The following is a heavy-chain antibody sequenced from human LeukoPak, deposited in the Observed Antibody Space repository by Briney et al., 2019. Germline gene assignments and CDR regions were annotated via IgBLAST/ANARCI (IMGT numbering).Heavy chain of an antibody. CDR2: ISAYNGNS. V-gene: IGHV1-18*01. J-gene: IGHJ4*02. D-gene: IGHD6-13*01. CDR3: AREQQLIRGDY. Sequence: ASVKVSCKASGYTFTSYSINWVRQAPGQGLEWMGWISAYNGNSHYTQKFQGRVTMTTDTSTSTAYMELRSLRSDDTAVYYCAREQQLIRGDYWGQGTLVTVSS. CDR1: GYTFTSYS.